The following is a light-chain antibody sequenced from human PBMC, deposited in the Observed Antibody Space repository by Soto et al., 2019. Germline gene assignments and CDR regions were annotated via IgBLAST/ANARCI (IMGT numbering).Light chain of an antibody. CDR1: QSVSSN. CDR2: DAS. CDR3: QQRNKWPPVT. V-gene: IGKV3-11*01. Sequence: IAMTQSPATLSVSPGQRATLSCRASQSVSSNLAWYQHKPGQAPRLLIYDASNRATGVPTRFSGSGSGTDFTLTISSLEPEDFAVYYCQQRNKWPPVTFGRGTKVDIK. J-gene: IGKJ4*01.